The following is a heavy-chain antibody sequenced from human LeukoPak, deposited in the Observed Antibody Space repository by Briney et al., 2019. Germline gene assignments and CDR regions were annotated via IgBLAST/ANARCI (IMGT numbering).Heavy chain of an antibody. CDR1: GFTVSSNY. D-gene: IGHD6-6*01. J-gene: IGHJ6*03. Sequence: GGSLRLSCAASGFTVSSNYMSWVRQAPGKGLEWVSVIYSGGSTYYADSVKGRFTISRDNSKNTLYLQMNSLRAEDTAVYYCARGGIAARSYYYYYMDVWGKGTTVTVSS. CDR2: IYSGGST. V-gene: IGHV3-53*01. CDR3: ARGGIAARSYYYYYMDV.